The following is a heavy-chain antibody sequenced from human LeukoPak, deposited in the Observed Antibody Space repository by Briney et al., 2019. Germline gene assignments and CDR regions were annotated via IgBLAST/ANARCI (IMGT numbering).Heavy chain of an antibody. V-gene: IGHV3-30-3*01. CDR3: ARDGPAAGLYFDY. D-gene: IGHD6-13*01. Sequence: GGSLRLSCAASGFTFSSYAMQWVRRAPGKGLEWVAVISYDGSNKYYADSVKGRFTISRDNSKNTLYLQMNSLRAEDTAVYYCARDGPAAGLYFDYWGQGMLVTVSS. J-gene: IGHJ4*02. CDR1: GFTFSSYA. CDR2: ISYDGSNK.